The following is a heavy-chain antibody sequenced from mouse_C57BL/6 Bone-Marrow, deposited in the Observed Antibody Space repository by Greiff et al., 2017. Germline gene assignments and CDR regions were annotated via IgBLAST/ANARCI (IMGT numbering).Heavy chain of an antibody. J-gene: IGHJ1*03. V-gene: IGHV1-85*01. Sequence: VQLQQSGPELVKPGASVKLSCKASGYTFTSYDINWVKQRPGQGLEWIGWIYPRDGSNKYNEKFKGKATLTVDTSSSTAYMELHSLTSEDSAVYFCARLEFYGSSGDWYFDVWGTGTTVTVSS. CDR2: IYPRDGSN. D-gene: IGHD1-1*01. CDR1: GYTFTSYD. CDR3: ARLEFYGSSGDWYFDV.